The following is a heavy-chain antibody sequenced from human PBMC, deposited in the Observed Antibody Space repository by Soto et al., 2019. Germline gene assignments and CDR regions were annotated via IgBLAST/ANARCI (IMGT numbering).Heavy chain of an antibody. Sequence: ASVKVSCKASGYTFTSYGISWVRQAPGQGLEWMGWISAYNGNTNYAQKLQGRVAMTTDTSTSTAYMELRSLRSDDTAVYYCARDLITMVRGVTDYYYGMDVWGQGTTVTVSS. V-gene: IGHV1-18*01. D-gene: IGHD3-10*01. CDR1: GYTFTSYG. CDR3: ARDLITMVRGVTDYYYGMDV. CDR2: ISAYNGNT. J-gene: IGHJ6*02.